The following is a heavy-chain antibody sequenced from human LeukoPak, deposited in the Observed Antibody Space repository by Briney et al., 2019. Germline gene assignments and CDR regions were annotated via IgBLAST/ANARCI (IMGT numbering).Heavy chain of an antibody. J-gene: IGHJ4*02. CDR2: IYYSGST. V-gene: IGHV4-59*01. Sequence: MPSGTLSLTCTVSGGSISSYYWSWIRQPPGKGLEWIGYIYYSGSTNYNPSLKSRVTISVDTSKNQFSLKLSSVTAADTAVYYCARYYIEGRCFDYWGQGTLVTVSS. CDR3: ARYYIEGRCFDY. CDR1: GGSISSYY. D-gene: IGHD3-10*01.